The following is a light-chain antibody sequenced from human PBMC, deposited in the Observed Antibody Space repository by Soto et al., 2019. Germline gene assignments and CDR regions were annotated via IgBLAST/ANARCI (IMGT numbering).Light chain of an antibody. V-gene: IGKV3-20*01. CDR2: GAS. J-gene: IGKJ4*01. Sequence: EIVLTQSPGTLSLSPGERATLSCRASQFVTSSYFAWYQQKPGQTPRLLIYGASIRASGIPERFSGSGSGTDFSLTIRRLDPEDFAVYYCQQYGSSGLTFGGGTRVEIK. CDR1: QFVTSSY. CDR3: QQYGSSGLT.